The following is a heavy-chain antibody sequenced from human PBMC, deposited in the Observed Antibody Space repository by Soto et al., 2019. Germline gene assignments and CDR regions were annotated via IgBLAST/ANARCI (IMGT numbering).Heavy chain of an antibody. V-gene: IGHV4-4*07. Sequence: SETLSLTCTVSGGSISSYYWSWIRQPAGKGLEWIGRIYTSGSTNYNPSLKSRVTMSVDTSKNQFSLKLSSVTAADTAVYYCANSCSSGNWFDPWGQGTLVTVSS. CDR3: ANSCSSGNWFDP. CDR1: GGSISSYY. J-gene: IGHJ5*02. D-gene: IGHD6-6*01. CDR2: IYTSGST.